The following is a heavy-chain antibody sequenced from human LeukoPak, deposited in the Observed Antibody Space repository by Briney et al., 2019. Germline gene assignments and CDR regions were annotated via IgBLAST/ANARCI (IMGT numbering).Heavy chain of an antibody. CDR3: TSLYSSTWNDAFDI. CDR2: FHNSGTS. CDR1: DDSISDYY. D-gene: IGHD6-13*01. Sequence: SETLSLTCTVSDDSISDYYRGWIRQPPGKGLEWIGYFHNSGTSTYNPSLKSRVTISADTSKNQFSLKLNSLTTADTAVYYCTSLYSSTWNDAFDIWGQGIVVTVSS. J-gene: IGHJ3*02. V-gene: IGHV4-59*01.